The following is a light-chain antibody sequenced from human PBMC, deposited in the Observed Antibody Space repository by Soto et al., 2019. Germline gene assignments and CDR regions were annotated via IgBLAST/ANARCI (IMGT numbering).Light chain of an antibody. J-gene: IGKJ2*01. CDR1: QSISTS. CDR2: DAS. V-gene: IGKV1-39*01. CDR3: LQTYTVPRT. Sequence: DIQMTQSPSSLSASVGDRVTITCRASQSISTSLCWFQQKPGRAPKLLISDASTLQSGVPSRSSGSGFGTDFTLTISSLQPEDFAAYYCLQTYTVPRTFGQGTNLDIK.